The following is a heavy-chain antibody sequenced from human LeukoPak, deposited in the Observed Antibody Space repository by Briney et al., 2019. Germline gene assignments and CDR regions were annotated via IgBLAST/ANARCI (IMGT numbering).Heavy chain of an antibody. Sequence: GGSLRLSCAASGFTFSSYAMHWVRQAPGKGLEYVSAISSNGGSTYYANSVKGRFTISRDNSKNTLYLQMGSLRAEDMAVYYCASLGYDFWSGCYDEAAFDYWGQGTLVTVSS. CDR2: ISSNGGST. CDR1: GFTFSSYA. J-gene: IGHJ4*02. CDR3: ASLGYDFWSGCYDEAAFDY. D-gene: IGHD3-3*01. V-gene: IGHV3-64*01.